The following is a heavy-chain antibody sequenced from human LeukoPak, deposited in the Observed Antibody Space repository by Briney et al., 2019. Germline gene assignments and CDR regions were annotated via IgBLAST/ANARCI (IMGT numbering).Heavy chain of an antibody. CDR2: ISSTLSYI. CDR3: ARVSDTSGYSYGSIDY. Sequence: PGGSLRLSCAASGFTFSSYSMNWVRQAPGKGLEWISSISSTLSYIYYADSLKGRFTISRDNAKNSLYPQMNSLRAEDTAVYYCARVSDTSGYSYGSIDYWGQGTLVTVSS. J-gene: IGHJ4*02. D-gene: IGHD5-18*01. CDR1: GFTFSSYS. V-gene: IGHV3-21*01.